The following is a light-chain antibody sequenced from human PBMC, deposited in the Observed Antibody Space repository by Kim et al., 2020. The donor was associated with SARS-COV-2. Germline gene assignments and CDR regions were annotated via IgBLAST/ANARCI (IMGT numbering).Light chain of an antibody. Sequence: SASVGDRVTITCQASHDIANNLYWYQQKPGEAPKLLIYDASNLDTGAPPRFSGSGARTDFTLTISSLQPEDIGTYYCQQYDTLISFGPGTRLEIK. CDR3: QQYDTLIS. V-gene: IGKV1-33*01. CDR1: HDIANN. J-gene: IGKJ5*01. CDR2: DAS.